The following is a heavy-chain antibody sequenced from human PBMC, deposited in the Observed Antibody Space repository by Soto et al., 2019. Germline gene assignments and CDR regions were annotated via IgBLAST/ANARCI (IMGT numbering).Heavy chain of an antibody. CDR2: IIPIFGTA. J-gene: IGHJ6*02. CDR3: ASSVAKYYYYGMDV. Sequence: ASVKVSCKASGGTFSSYAISWVRQAPGQGLEWMGGIIPIFGTANYAQKFQGRVTITADESTSTAYMELSSLRSEDTAVYYCASSVAKYYYYGMDVWGQGTTVTVS. D-gene: IGHD5-12*01. V-gene: IGHV1-69*13. CDR1: GGTFSSYA.